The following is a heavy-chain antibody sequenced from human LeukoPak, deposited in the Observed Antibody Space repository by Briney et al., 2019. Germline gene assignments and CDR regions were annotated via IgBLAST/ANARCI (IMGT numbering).Heavy chain of an antibody. CDR3: AREILYDSTGYYL. Sequence: SETLSLTCTVSGGSISSYYWSWIRQPPGKGLEWIGYIHYSGSTNYNPSLKSRVTISVDTSKNQFSLKLSSVTAADTAVYYCAREILYDSTGYYLWGQGTLVTVSS. D-gene: IGHD3-22*01. J-gene: IGHJ4*02. CDR1: GGSISSYY. V-gene: IGHV4-59*01. CDR2: IHYSGST.